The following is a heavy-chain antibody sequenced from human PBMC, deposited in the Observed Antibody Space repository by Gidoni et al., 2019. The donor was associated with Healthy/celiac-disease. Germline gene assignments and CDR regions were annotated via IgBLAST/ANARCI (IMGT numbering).Heavy chain of an antibody. Sequence: QLQLQESGPGLVKPSETLSLTCTVSGGSISSSSYYWGWIRQPPGKGLEWIGSIYYSGSTYYNPSLKSRVTISVDTSKNQFSLKRSSVTAADTAVYYCARRTRTTVVTPGPWYFDLWGRGTLVTVSS. CDR2: IYYSGST. D-gene: IGHD4-17*01. V-gene: IGHV4-39*01. CDR3: ARRTRTTVVTPGPWYFDL. CDR1: GGSISSSSYY. J-gene: IGHJ2*01.